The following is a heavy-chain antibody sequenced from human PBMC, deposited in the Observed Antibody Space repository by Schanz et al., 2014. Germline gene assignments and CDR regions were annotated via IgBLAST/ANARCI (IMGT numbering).Heavy chain of an antibody. V-gene: IGHV1-18*04. CDR2: ISAYNGHT. D-gene: IGHD2-2*01. Sequence: QVQLVQSGAEVKKPGASVKVSCKASGGTFTSYSMHWVRQAPGQGLEWMGWISAYNGHTNYAQKVQGRVTMTTDTSTSTVYMELRSLRSDDTAVYYCARDRRRYCSTASCLHDNWFDPWGQGTLVIVSS. J-gene: IGHJ5*02. CDR3: ARDRRRYCSTASCLHDNWFDP. CDR1: GGTFTSYS.